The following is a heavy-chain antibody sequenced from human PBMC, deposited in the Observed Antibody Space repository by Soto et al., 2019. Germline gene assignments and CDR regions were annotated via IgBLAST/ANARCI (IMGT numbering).Heavy chain of an antibody. CDR2: IDWDDDK. CDR3: ARRYKEQLVPVYYYYGMDV. D-gene: IGHD6-6*01. CDR1: GFSLSTSGMC. V-gene: IGHV2-70*01. J-gene: IGHJ6*02. Sequence: SGPTLVNPTQTLTLTCTFSGFSLSTSGMCVSWIRQPPGKALEWLALIDWDDDKYYSTSLKTRLTISKDTSKNQVVLTMTNMDPVDTATYYCARRYKEQLVPVYYYYGMDVWGQGTTVTVSS.